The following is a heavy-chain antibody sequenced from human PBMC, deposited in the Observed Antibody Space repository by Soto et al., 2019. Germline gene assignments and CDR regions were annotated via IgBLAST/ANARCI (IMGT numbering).Heavy chain of an antibody. Sequence: PSETLSLTCSVSGVSISSTTYYWGWIRQSPGRRLEWIGNIYYTGSTYYNPSLKSRVTVSVDTSKNQFSLKLNSVTAADTAVYYCARRIAATGQTFDHWGQGTLVTVSS. V-gene: IGHV4-39*01. D-gene: IGHD6-13*01. CDR1: GVSISSTTYY. CDR3: ARRIAATGQTFDH. CDR2: IYYTGST. J-gene: IGHJ4*02.